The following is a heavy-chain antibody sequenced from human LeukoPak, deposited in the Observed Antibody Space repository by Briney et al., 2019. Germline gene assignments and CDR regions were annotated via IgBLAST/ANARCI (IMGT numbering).Heavy chain of an antibody. J-gene: IGHJ5*02. CDR1: GFNFSTYW. CDR3: AREATVAGWGTGFDP. V-gene: IGHV3-7*01. D-gene: IGHD6-19*01. CDR2: IKQDGSEI. Sequence: PGGSLRLSCEASGFNFSTYWMSWVRQASGKGLEWVANIKQDGSEIYYADSVKGRFSISRDNAKNSLFLQMNNLRAEDTALYYCAREATVAGWGTGFDPWGQGTLLTVSS.